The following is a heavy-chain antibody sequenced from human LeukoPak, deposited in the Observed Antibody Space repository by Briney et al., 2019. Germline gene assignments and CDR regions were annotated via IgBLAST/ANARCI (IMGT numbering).Heavy chain of an antibody. J-gene: IGHJ4*02. CDR2: ISGSSTAI. CDR3: ARDYSGSSQTTPLRY. V-gene: IGHV3-48*02. D-gene: IGHD1-26*01. CDR1: GFTFSSYS. Sequence: GGSLRLSCAASGFTFSSYSMNWVRQAPGKGPEWVSYISGSSTAIYYADSVKGRFTISRDNAKNSLYLQMNSLRDEDTAVYYCARDYSGSSQTTPLRYWGQGSLVTVSS.